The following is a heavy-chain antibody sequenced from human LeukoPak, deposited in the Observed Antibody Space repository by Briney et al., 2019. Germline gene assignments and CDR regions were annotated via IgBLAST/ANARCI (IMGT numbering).Heavy chain of an antibody. Sequence: LETLSLTCTVSGGSISSYYWSWIRQPAGKGLEWIGRIHPSGSTNYNPSLKSRVTLSVDTSKNEFSLKLSSVTAADTAVYYCARGPPPDLDYWGRGTLVTVSS. CDR1: GGSISSYY. CDR3: ARGPPPDLDY. J-gene: IGHJ4*02. V-gene: IGHV4-4*07. CDR2: IHPSGST.